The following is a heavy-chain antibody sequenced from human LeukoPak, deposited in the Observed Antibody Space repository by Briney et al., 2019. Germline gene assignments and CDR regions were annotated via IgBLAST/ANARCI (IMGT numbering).Heavy chain of an antibody. CDR1: GFSLTTSRMS. D-gene: IGHD1-1*01. CDR2: IDWNGDR. J-gene: IGHJ6*03. CDR3: ARTRGQLGRQRVDSLTHYYYFFMDV. Sequence: SGPTLVNPTQTLTLTCTFSGFSLTTSRMSVSWIRQPPGKALEWLARIDWNGDRYYSTSLKTRLTISQDTSKNEVVLTMTYMDPVDTATYYCARTRGQLGRQRVDSLTHYYYFFMDVWGEGTTVTISS. V-gene: IGHV2-70*11.